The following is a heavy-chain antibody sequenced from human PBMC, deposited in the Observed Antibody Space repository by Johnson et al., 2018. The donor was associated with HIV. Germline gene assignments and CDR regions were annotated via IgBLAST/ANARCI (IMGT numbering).Heavy chain of an antibody. CDR3: ARDGRDLVTRGSFDV. J-gene: IGHJ3*01. V-gene: IGHV3-66*01. CDR2: IFSVGDV. CDR1: GFTFSSYW. Sequence: VQLVESGGGLVQPGGSLRLSCAASGFTFSSYWMHWVRQAPGKGLVWVSVIFSVGDVYYADSVKGGCTISRDNAKNIVYLQMNSLRPEDTAVYYCARDGRDLVTRGSFDVGGQVTVVTVSS. D-gene: IGHD3-9*01.